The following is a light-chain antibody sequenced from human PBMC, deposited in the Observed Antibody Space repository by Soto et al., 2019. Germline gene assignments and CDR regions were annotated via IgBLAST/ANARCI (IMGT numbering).Light chain of an antibody. V-gene: IGKV3-15*01. J-gene: IGKJ4*01. CDR1: QSISSK. CDR2: GAS. Sequence: MAQSPDTLSVSPGERATLSCRASQSISSKLAWYQQRPGQAPSLLIYGASTRATDVPVRLRGGGSGTELTLAISGLQSEDFAVYCCQQYDKWPPTFGGGNKVETK. CDR3: QQYDKWPPT.